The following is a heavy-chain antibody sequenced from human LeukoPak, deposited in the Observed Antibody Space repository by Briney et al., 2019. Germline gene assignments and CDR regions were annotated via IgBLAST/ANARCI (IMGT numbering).Heavy chain of an antibody. CDR1: GYTFTSYA. Sequence: ASVKVSCKASGYTFTSYAMHWVRQAPGQGLEWMGWITPGGGTNYPQKFQGRVAINWDTSITTAYMDLSWLTSDDTAVYYCARDRYGDGFAHFDYWGQGALVIVSS. CDR2: ITPGGGT. J-gene: IGHJ4*02. V-gene: IGHV1-2*02. CDR3: ARDRYGDGFAHFDY. D-gene: IGHD5-24*01.